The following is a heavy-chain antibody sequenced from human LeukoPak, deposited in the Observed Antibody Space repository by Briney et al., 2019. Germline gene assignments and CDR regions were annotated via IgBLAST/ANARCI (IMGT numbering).Heavy chain of an antibody. CDR2: ISGNSVTI. V-gene: IGHV3-23*01. D-gene: IGHD1-26*01. Sequence: PGECLRLSCTASGSTFSTYPMTWVRQAPGQGLEWVSAISGNSVTIYYADSVKGRFTISRDNSKNTLYLQMYSLRAEDTAVYYCAKILSGTYSFDLWGQGTLVTVSS. CDR3: AKILSGTYSFDL. J-gene: IGHJ4*02. CDR1: GSTFSTYP.